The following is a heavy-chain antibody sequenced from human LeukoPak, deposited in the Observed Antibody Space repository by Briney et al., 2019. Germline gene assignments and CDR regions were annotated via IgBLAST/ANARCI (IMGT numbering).Heavy chain of an antibody. Sequence: PSETLSPTCTVSGGSISSYYWSWIRQPPGKGLEWIGYIYYSGSTNYNPSLKSRVTISVDTSKNQFSLELSSVTAADTAVYYCARSPVVLRFLEWLPDYMDVWGKGTTVTVSS. V-gene: IGHV4-59*08. CDR2: IYYSGST. D-gene: IGHD3-3*01. CDR1: GGSISSYY. CDR3: ARSPVVLRFLEWLPDYMDV. J-gene: IGHJ6*03.